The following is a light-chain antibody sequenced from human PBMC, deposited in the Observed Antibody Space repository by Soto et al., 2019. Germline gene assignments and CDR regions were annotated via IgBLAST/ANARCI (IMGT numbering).Light chain of an antibody. CDR2: DTS. CDR3: LLSYSGSSYV. J-gene: IGLJ1*01. CDR1: TGAVTSGHY. Sequence: AMVTQEPSLTVSPGGTVTLTCGSSTGAVTSGHYPYWFQQKPGQAPRTLIYDTSNKHSWTPARFSGSLLGGKAALTLSGAQPEDEAEYYCLLSYSGSSYVFGTGTKVTVL. V-gene: IGLV7-46*01.